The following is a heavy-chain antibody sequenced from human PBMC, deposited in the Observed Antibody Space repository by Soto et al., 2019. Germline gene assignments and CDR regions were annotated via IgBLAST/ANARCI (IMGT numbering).Heavy chain of an antibody. V-gene: IGHV1-8*01. Sequence: VSVKVSCKASGYTFTSYDINWVRQATGQGLEWMGWMNPNSGNTGYAQKFQGRVTMTRNTSISTAYMELSSLRSEDTAVYYCARAVPDGYGDYDYWGQGTLVTVSS. CDR1: GYTFTSYD. J-gene: IGHJ4*02. CDR3: ARAVPDGYGDYDY. D-gene: IGHD4-17*01. CDR2: MNPNSGNT.